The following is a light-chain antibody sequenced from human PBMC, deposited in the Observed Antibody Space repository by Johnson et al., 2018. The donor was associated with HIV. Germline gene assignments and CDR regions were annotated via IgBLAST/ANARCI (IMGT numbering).Light chain of an antibody. V-gene: IGLV1-51*02. CDR2: EDN. CDR1: SSNIENNY. Sequence: SVLTQPPSVSAAPGQKVTISCSGSSSNIENNYVSWYQQLPATAPKLLIYEDNRRPSGIPDRFSGTKSGTSAPPGITAIQPGDEAAYYCVTWDSSLSAVLFGTGTQVTVL. CDR3: VTWDSSLSAVL. J-gene: IGLJ1*01.